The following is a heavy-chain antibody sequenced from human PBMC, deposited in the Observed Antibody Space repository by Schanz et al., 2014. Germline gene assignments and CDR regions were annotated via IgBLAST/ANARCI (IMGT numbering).Heavy chain of an antibody. J-gene: IGHJ4*02. V-gene: IGHV3-13*01. D-gene: IGHD1-1*01. Sequence: EQLVESGGGLVKPGGSLRLSCAASGFTLSNSDMHWVRQGTGKGLEWVATIGYLGDTYYPDSVKGRFTVSRDSGQNSLYLQMNSLRAGDTAVYYCARGTDWNLHYWGQGALVTVSS. CDR2: IGYLGDT. CDR1: GFTLSNSD. CDR3: ARGTDWNLHY.